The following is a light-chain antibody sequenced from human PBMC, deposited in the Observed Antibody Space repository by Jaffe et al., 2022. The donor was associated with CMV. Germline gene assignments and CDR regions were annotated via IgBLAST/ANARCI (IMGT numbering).Light chain of an antibody. Sequence: QSVLTQPPSASGTPGQRVTISCSGSSSNIGTNSVYWYQQLPGTAPKLLIYRSNQRPSGVPDRFSGSKSGTSASLAISGLRSEDEADYYCSAWDDSLSGRVFGGGTKLTVL. CDR2: RSN. CDR3: SAWDDSLSGRV. CDR1: SSNIGTNS. V-gene: IGLV1-47*01. J-gene: IGLJ3*02.